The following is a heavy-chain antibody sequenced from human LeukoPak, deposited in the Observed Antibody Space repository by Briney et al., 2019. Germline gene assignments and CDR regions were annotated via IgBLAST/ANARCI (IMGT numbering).Heavy chain of an antibody. Sequence: GGSLRLSCAASGFTFSNYDMHWVRQAPGKGLEWVAFIRYDGSNKYYADSVKGRFTISRDNSKNTLFLQMNSLRAEDTAVYYCAKDSRGSVDMATIFDYWGQGTLVTVSS. J-gene: IGHJ4*02. V-gene: IGHV3-30*02. D-gene: IGHD5-24*01. CDR3: AKDSRGSVDMATIFDY. CDR2: IRYDGSNK. CDR1: GFTFSNYD.